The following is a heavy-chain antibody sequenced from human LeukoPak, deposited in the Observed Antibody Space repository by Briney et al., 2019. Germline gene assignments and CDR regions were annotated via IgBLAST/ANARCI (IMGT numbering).Heavy chain of an antibody. J-gene: IGHJ6*03. CDR2: INHSGSA. D-gene: IGHD3-3*01. Sequence: SETLSLTCAVFGGPFSDYYWSWIRRPPGKGLEWIGEINHSGSANYMPSLKSRVSISVDTSKNQFSLKLSSVTAADTAFYYCARGRFGGHSYYYMVVWGKGTAVTVSS. CDR1: GGPFSDYY. CDR3: ARGRFGGHSYYYMVV. V-gene: IGHV4-34*01.